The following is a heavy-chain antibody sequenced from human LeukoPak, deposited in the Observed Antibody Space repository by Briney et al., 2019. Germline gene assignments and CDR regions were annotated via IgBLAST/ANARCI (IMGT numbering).Heavy chain of an antibody. CDR3: ARVNCSSTSCYSVWGAFDI. J-gene: IGHJ3*02. Sequence: SVKVSCKASGGTFSSYAISWVRQAPGQGLEWMGRIIPILGIANYAQKFQGRVTITADKSTSTAYMELSSLRSEDTAVYYCARVNCSSTSCYSVWGAFDIWGQGTMVTVSS. CDR2: IIPILGIA. CDR1: GGTFSSYA. V-gene: IGHV1-69*04. D-gene: IGHD2-2*01.